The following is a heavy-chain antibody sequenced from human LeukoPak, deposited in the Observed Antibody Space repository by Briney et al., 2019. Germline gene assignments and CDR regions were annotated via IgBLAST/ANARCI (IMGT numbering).Heavy chain of an antibody. CDR1: GFTFSSYA. J-gene: IGHJ4*02. CDR2: ISGSGGSI. D-gene: IGHD3-3*01. V-gene: IGHV3-23*01. Sequence: GGSLRLSCAASGFTFSSYAMSWVRQAPGKGLEWVSAISGSGGSIYYADSVKGRFTISRDNSKNTLYLQMNSLRAEDTAVYYCAKDPYGNYDFWSGYRNYFDYWGQGTLVTVSS. CDR3: AKDPYGNYDFWSGYRNYFDY.